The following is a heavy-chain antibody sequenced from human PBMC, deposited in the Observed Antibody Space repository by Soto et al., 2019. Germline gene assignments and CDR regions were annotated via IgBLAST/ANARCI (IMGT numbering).Heavy chain of an antibody. D-gene: IGHD5-18*01. CDR1: GFSSTTRD. Sequence: GGSLTLSCLASGFSSTTRDVNCVRQAPGKGREWVSGISGDGTATKYADTVTGPATMTRDNSNTTVYLHLNNITAADKAVYFCAKADKRVAMVTQVYFDSWGQGSLVTVSS. CDR2: ISGDGTAT. V-gene: IGHV3-23*01. J-gene: IGHJ4*02. CDR3: AKADKRVAMVTQVYFDS.